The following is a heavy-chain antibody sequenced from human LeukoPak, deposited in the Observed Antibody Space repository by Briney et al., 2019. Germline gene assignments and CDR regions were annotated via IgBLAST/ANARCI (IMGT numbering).Heavy chain of an antibody. Sequence: GASVKVSCKASGGTFSSYAISWVRQALGKGLEWMGRIIPILGIANYAQKLQGRVTMTTNTSTSTAYMELRSLRSDDTAVYYCARDGYSLAFDYWGQGTLVTVSS. CDR3: ARDGYSLAFDY. CDR1: GGTFSSYA. J-gene: IGHJ4*02. D-gene: IGHD5-18*01. V-gene: IGHV1-69*04. CDR2: IIPILGIA.